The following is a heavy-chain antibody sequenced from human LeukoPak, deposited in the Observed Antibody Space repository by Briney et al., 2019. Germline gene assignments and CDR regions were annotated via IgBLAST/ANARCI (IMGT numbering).Heavy chain of an antibody. CDR1: GDTFSNYA. CDR2: VIPIFGTP. CDR3: ARVAAGGNRFWFDP. D-gene: IGHD6-13*01. J-gene: IGHJ5*02. V-gene: IGHV1-69*06. Sequence: ASVKVSCKASGDTFSNYAISWVRRAPGQGLEWMGSVIPIFGTPNNAQKFQGRVTITADKSTNTAYMELSSLRSEDTAVFYCARVAAGGNRFWFDPWGQGTLVTVSS.